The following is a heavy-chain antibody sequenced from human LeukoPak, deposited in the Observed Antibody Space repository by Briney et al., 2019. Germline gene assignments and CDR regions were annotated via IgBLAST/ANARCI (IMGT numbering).Heavy chain of an antibody. D-gene: IGHD3-10*01. Sequence: GGSLRLPCAASGFTVSNNYMSWVRQVPGKGLEWVSVIYSGGSTFYADSVKGRFTISRDNSKNTLYLQMSSLRTEDTAVYYCARTIAMVRGVITVYYYYMDVWGKGTTVTVSS. CDR2: IYSGGST. V-gene: IGHV3-66*02. CDR3: ARTIAMVRGVITVYYYYMDV. J-gene: IGHJ6*03. CDR1: GFTVSNNY.